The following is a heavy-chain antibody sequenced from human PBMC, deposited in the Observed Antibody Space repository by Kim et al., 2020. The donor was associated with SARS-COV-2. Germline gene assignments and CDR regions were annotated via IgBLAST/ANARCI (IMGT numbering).Heavy chain of an antibody. J-gene: IGHJ6*02. CDR2: IKQDGSEK. Sequence: GGSLRLSCAASGFTFSSYWMSWVRQAPGKGLEWVANIKQDGSEKYYVDSVKDRFTISRDNAKNSLYLQMNSLRAEDTAVYYCARDLRPLATVTTYYYYYGMDVWGQGTTVTVSS. CDR1: GFTFSSYW. V-gene: IGHV3-7*01. CDR3: ARDLRPLATVTTYYYYYGMDV. D-gene: IGHD4-4*01.